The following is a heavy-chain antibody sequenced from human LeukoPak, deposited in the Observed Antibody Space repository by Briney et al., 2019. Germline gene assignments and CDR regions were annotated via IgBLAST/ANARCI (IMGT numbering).Heavy chain of an antibody. J-gene: IGHJ4*02. CDR2: ISGSSAYI. D-gene: IGHD3-22*01. V-gene: IGHV3-21*01. Sequence: PGGSLRLSCAASGFSFSTYTISWVRQAPGKGLEWVSIISGSSAYINYADSLKGRFTISRDNAKNSVHLQINSLRDEDTAVYYCASAEDYDSIVHSLWGQGTLVTVS. CDR1: GFSFSTYT. CDR3: ASAEDYDSIVHSL.